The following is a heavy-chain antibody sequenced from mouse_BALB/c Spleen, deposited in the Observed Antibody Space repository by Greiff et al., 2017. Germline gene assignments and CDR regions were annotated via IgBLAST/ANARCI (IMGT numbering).Heavy chain of an antibody. CDR2: ISSGGST. V-gene: IGHV5-6-5*01. Sequence: DVQLVESGGGLVKPGGSLKLSCAASGFTFSSYAMSWVRQTPENRLEWVASISSGGSTYYPDSVKGRFTISRDNARNILYLQMSSLRSEDTAMYYCAREAYYYGSSGGYAMDYWGQGTAVTVSS. CDR1: GFTFSSYA. D-gene: IGHD1-1*01. CDR3: AREAYYYGSSGGYAMDY. J-gene: IGHJ4*01.